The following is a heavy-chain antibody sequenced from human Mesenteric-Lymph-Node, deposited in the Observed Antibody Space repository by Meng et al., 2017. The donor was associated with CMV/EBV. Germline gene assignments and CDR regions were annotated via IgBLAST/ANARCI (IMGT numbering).Heavy chain of an antibody. Sequence: FSSDAMHWVRKDPGKGLEWVAVISYDGSNKYDADSVKGRFTISRDNSKNTLYLQMNSLRAEDTAVYYCAKDARYCSSTSCYLGYFDYWGQGTLVTVSS. J-gene: IGHJ4*02. CDR1: FSSDA. CDR3: AKDARYCSSTSCYLGYFDY. V-gene: IGHV3-30*04. D-gene: IGHD2-2*01. CDR2: ISYDGSNK.